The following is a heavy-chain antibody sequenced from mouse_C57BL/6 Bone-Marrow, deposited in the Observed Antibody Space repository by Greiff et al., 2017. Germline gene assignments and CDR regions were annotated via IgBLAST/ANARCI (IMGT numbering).Heavy chain of an antibody. J-gene: IGHJ1*03. CDR2: INSDGGST. CDR3: ARIYSRSDWYFDV. CDR1: EYEFPSHD. D-gene: IGHD2-1*01. V-gene: IGHV5-2*01. Sequence: EVMLVESGGGLVQPGESLKLSCESNEYEFPSHDMSWVRKTPEQRLELVAAINSDGGSTYYPDTMERRFIISRENTKKTLYLQMSSLRSEDTALYYCARIYSRSDWYFDVWGTGTTVTVSS.